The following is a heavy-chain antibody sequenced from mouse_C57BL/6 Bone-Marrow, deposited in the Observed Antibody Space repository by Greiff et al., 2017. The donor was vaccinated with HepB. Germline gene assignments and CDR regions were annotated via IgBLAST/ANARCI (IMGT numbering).Heavy chain of an antibody. V-gene: IGHV1-69*01. CDR2: IDPSDSYT. Sequence: VQLQQPGAELVMPGASVKLSCKASGYTFTSYWMHWVKQRPGQGLEWIGEIDPSDSYTNYNQKFKGKSTLTVDKSSSTAYMQLSSLTSEESAVYYCARENLPWYFDVWGTGTTVTVSS. J-gene: IGHJ1*03. CDR3: ARENLPWYFDV. CDR1: GYTFTSYW.